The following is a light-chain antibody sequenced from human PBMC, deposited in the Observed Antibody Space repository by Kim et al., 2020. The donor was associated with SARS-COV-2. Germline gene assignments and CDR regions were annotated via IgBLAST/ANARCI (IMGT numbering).Light chain of an antibody. CDR2: RNN. J-gene: IGLJ2*01. CDR3: AAWDDSLSALV. CDR1: SSNIGTNY. V-gene: IGLV1-47*01. Sequence: GQTVAISCSGSSSNIGTNYVFWFQQLPVTAPKVLIYRNNQRPSGVPDRFSGSRSGTSASLAISGLRSEEEADYYCAAWDDSLSALVFGGGTQLTVL.